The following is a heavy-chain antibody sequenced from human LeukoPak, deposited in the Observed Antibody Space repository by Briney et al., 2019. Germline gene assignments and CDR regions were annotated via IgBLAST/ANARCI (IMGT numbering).Heavy chain of an antibody. V-gene: IGHV1-69*13. D-gene: IGHD5-24*01. CDR3: ARVGPHRKMATTRYHFDY. Sequence: ALVKVSCKPSGGTFSSYAISWVRQAPGQGLEWMGGIIPIFGTANYAQKFQGRVTITADESTSTAYMELSSLRSDDTAVYYCARVGPHRKMATTRYHFDYWGQGTLVTVSS. CDR2: IIPIFGTA. CDR1: GGTFSSYA. J-gene: IGHJ4*02.